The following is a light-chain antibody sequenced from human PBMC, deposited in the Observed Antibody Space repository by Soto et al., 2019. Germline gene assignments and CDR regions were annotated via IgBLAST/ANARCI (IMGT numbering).Light chain of an antibody. V-gene: IGLV2-14*01. CDR1: SSDVGDYNY. CDR3: SSYTSSSNYV. CDR2: DVS. Sequence: QSALTQPASVSGSPGQSITISCTGTSSDVGDYNYVSWYQQHPGKAPKLMIYDVSNRPSGVSNRFSGFKSGNTASLTISGLQDEDEADYYCSSYTSSSNYVFGTGTKLTVL. J-gene: IGLJ1*01.